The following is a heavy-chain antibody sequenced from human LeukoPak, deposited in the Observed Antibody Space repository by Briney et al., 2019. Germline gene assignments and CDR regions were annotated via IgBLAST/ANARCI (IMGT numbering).Heavy chain of an antibody. Sequence: GGSLRLSCAASGFTFSSYAMSWVRQAPGKGLEWVSAISGSGGSTYYADSVKGRFTISRDNSKNTLCLQMNSLRAEDTAVYYCAIRARSGSYWNFDYWGQGTLVTVSS. CDR3: AIRARSGSYWNFDY. V-gene: IGHV3-23*01. J-gene: IGHJ4*02. CDR2: ISGSGGST. CDR1: GFTFSSYA. D-gene: IGHD1-26*01.